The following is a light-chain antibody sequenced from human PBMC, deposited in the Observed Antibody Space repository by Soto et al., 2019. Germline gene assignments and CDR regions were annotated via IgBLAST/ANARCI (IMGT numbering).Light chain of an antibody. CDR3: QQSYNTRYT. CDR1: QSISTY. Sequence: DIPMTQSPSSLSASVGDRVTITCRSSQSISTYQHWYQQKPGKAPKLLIYAASILQSGVPSRFSGSGSGTDFTLAISGLQHEDFATYYCQQSYNTRYTFGQGTKLEMK. V-gene: IGKV1-39*01. CDR2: AAS. J-gene: IGKJ2*01.